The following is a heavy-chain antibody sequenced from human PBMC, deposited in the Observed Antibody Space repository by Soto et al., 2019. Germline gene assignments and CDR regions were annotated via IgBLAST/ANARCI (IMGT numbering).Heavy chain of an antibody. CDR3: AKVSGDQLLSTFDY. V-gene: IGHV3-23*01. Sequence: GGSLRLSCAGSGFTFSRYVMSWVHQAPGKGLEWVSAISGSGGSTYFADSVKGRFTISRDNSKNTLYLQMNRLRAEDTAVYYCAKVSGDQLLSTFDYWGQGTMVTVSS. D-gene: IGHD2-2*01. CDR1: GFTFSRYV. CDR2: ISGSGGST. J-gene: IGHJ4*02.